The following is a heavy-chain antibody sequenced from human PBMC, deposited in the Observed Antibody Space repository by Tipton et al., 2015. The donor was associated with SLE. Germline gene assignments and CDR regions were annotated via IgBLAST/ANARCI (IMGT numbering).Heavy chain of an antibody. CDR2: IYSGGST. D-gene: IGHD6-13*01. J-gene: IGHJ1*01. Sequence: SLRLSCAASGFTVSSNYMSWVRQAPGKGLEWVSVIYSGGSTYYADSVKGRFTISRDNSKNTLYLQMNSLRAEDTAVYYCARDRGRGYSSSWYATPSYFQHWGQGTLVTVSS. CDR3: ARDRGRGYSSSWYATPSYFQH. V-gene: IGHV3-66*02. CDR1: GFTVSSNY.